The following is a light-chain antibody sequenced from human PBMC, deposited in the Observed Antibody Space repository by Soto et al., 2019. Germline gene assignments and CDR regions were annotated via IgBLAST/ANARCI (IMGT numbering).Light chain of an antibody. CDR1: QSISTW. V-gene: IGKV1-5*03. CDR2: KAF. Sequence: DIQMTQSPSTLSASVGDRVTITCRASQSISTWLAWYQQKPGKAPKLLIYKAFSLESGVSSRFSGSGSGTEFTLTISSLQPDDFATYYCQQYNTYPLTFGGGTTVEIK. J-gene: IGKJ4*01. CDR3: QQYNTYPLT.